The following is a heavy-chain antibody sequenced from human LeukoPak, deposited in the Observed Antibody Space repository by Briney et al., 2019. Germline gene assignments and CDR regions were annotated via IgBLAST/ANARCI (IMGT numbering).Heavy chain of an antibody. D-gene: IGHD2-15*01. CDR3: ARSGWSGYVDV. J-gene: IGHJ6*03. V-gene: IGHV3-21*01. Sequence: GGSLRLSCAASGFTFSSYSMNWVRQAPGKGLEWVSSISSSSSYIYYADSVKGRFTISRDNAKNSLYLQMNSLRAEDTAVYYCARSGWSGYVDVWGKGTTVTVSS. CDR1: GFTFSSYS. CDR2: ISSSSSYI.